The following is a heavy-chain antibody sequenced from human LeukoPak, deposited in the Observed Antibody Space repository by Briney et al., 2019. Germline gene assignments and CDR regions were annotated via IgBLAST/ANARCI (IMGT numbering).Heavy chain of an antibody. CDR1: GYSFTSYW. CDR3: ARHGPGNYVGY. Sequence: GESLKISCKGFGYSFTSYWIGWVCQMPGKGLEWMGIIYPGDSDTKYRPSFQGQVTISADKSISTAYLQWSSLKASDTAVYYCARHGPGNYVGYWGQGTLVTVSS. V-gene: IGHV5-51*01. J-gene: IGHJ4*02. CDR2: IYPGDSDT. D-gene: IGHD6-13*01.